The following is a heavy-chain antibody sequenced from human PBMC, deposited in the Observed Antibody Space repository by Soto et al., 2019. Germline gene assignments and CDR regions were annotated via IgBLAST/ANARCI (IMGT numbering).Heavy chain of an antibody. Sequence: SETLSLTCTVSGGSMSSTNYYWGWIRQPPGKGLEWIGYVYFNGITFYNPSLDSRVSISVDTSKSRFSLRLNSVTAAYTGVYDRVRQVGDYYFDYWGQGTLVTVSS. V-gene: IGHV4-39*01. J-gene: IGHJ4*02. CDR3: VRQVGDYYFDY. D-gene: IGHD4-17*01. CDR1: GGSMSSTNYY. CDR2: VYFNGIT.